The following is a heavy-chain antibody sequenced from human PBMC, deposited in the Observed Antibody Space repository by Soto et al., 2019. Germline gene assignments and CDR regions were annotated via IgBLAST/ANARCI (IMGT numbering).Heavy chain of an antibody. CDR1: GGTFSSYA. CDR3: AREGLGEPLTHYYYDGMDV. V-gene: IGHV1-69*12. J-gene: IGHJ6*02. Sequence: QVQLVQSGAEVKKPGSSVKVSCKASGGTFSSYAISWVRQAPGQGLEWMGGIIPIFGTANYAQKFQGRVTITADESTSTAYMELRSLRSEDTAVYYWAREGLGEPLTHYYYDGMDVWGQGTTVTVSS. CDR2: IIPIFGTA. D-gene: IGHD1-26*01.